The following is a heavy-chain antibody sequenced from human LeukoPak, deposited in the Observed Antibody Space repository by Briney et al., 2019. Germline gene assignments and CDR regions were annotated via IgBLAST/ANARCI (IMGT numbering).Heavy chain of an antibody. Sequence: GGSLRLSCAASGFIFSSYGMHWVRQAPGKGLEWVAVIWSDGSSKYYSDSVKGRVTISRDNSKNTVYLRMNSLRAEDTAMYYCAREGGRVGAPLDYWGRGTLVTVSS. CDR1: GFIFSSYG. V-gene: IGHV3-33*08. D-gene: IGHD1-26*01. J-gene: IGHJ4*02. CDR3: AREGGRVGAPLDY. CDR2: IWSDGSSK.